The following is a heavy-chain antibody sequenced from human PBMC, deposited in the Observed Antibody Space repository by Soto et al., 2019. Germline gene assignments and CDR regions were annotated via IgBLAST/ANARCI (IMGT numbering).Heavy chain of an antibody. Sequence: QVQLVESGGGVVQPGRSLRLSCAASGFTFSSYGMHWVRQAPGKGLEWVAVISFDGSNKYYADSVKGRFIISRDNSKNTLHLQVNSVRAEDTAVYYRAKGGQYYYNMDVWGKGSTVTVSS. CDR1: GFTFSSYG. V-gene: IGHV3-30*18. CDR2: ISFDGSNK. CDR3: AKGGQYYYNMDV. J-gene: IGHJ6*03.